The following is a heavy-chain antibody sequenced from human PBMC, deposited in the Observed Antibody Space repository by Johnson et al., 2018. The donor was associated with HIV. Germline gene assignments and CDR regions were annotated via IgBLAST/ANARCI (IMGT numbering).Heavy chain of an antibody. V-gene: IGHV3-20*04. Sequence: EMQLVESGGSMVRPGGSRRLSCAVSGFTFDDYGMSWVRQAPGKGLEWVSGITWNGGGTHYADSVKGRFTISRDNSKNTLYLQMNSLRAEDTAVYYCASYSSSDAFDIWGQGTMVTVSS. D-gene: IGHD6-6*01. CDR3: ASYSSSDAFDI. CDR1: GFTFDDYG. CDR2: ITWNGGGT. J-gene: IGHJ3*02.